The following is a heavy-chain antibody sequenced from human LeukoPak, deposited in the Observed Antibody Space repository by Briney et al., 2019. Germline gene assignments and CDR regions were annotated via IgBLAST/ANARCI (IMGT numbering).Heavy chain of an antibody. CDR2: IIGSGGST. Sequence: PGGSLRLSCAASTFTFNTYTMSWVRQAPGKGLEWVSAIIGSGGSTYYADSVRGQFTISRDNSKHMVYLQMNSLRAEDTAVYYCAKPNMGYWAIDSWGQGTLVTVSS. J-gene: IGHJ4*02. V-gene: IGHV3-23*01. CDR1: TFTFNTYT. CDR3: AKPNMGYWAIDS. D-gene: IGHD1-26*01.